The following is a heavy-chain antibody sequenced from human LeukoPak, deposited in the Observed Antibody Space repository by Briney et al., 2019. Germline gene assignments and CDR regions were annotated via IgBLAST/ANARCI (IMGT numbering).Heavy chain of an antibody. V-gene: IGHV4-38-2*02. CDR2: IYHTGST. Sequence: SETLSLTCTVPGYSISSGFYWGWIRQPPGKGLEWIGSIYHTGSTYYNPSLKSRVTISVDTSKNQFSLKLSSVTAADTAVYYCARLTGYSSESWFDPWGQGTLVTVSS. D-gene: IGHD3-9*01. CDR1: GYSISSGFY. CDR3: ARLTGYSSESWFDP. J-gene: IGHJ5*02.